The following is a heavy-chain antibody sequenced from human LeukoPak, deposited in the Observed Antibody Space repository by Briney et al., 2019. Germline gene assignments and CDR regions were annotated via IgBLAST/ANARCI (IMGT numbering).Heavy chain of an antibody. CDR1: GGSISSYY. Sequence: PSETLSLTCTVSGGSISSYYWSWIRQPPGKGLEWIGYIYYSGSTNYNPSLKSRVTLSVDTSKNQFSLKLSSVTAEDTAVYYCARAAIYDSSGYAFDYWGQGTLVTVSS. D-gene: IGHD3-22*01. CDR3: ARAAIYDSSGYAFDY. V-gene: IGHV4-59*01. CDR2: IYYSGST. J-gene: IGHJ4*02.